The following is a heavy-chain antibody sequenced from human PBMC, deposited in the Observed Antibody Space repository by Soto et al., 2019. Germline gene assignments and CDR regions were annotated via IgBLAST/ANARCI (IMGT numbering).Heavy chain of an antibody. CDR3: ARGFECRGDCWDSPTCLAP. V-gene: IGHV1-69*06. J-gene: IGHJ5*02. Sequence: GGGLETSTLSWPHQATGQGLEWMGRIIPIFGTPYYAQKFQGRVTITADKSTSTVYMELSSLRSDDTAVYFCARGFECRGDCWDSPTCLAPRGNGTLVTVSS. CDR1: GGGLETST. D-gene: IGHD3-9*01. CDR2: IIPIFGTP.